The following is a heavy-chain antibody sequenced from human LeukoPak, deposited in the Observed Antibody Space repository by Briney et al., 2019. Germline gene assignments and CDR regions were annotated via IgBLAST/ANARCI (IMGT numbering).Heavy chain of an antibody. V-gene: IGHV1-18*01. Sequence: ASVKVSCKASGYTFTSYGISWVRQAPGQGLEWMGWISAYNGNTNYAQKLQGRVTMTTDTSTSTAYMKLRSLRSGDTAVYYCARVEWYYGDCLSCQNWFDPWGQGTLVIVSS. CDR1: GYTFTSYG. CDR3: ARVEWYYGDCLSCQNWFDP. CDR2: ISAYNGNT. D-gene: IGHD4-17*01. J-gene: IGHJ5*02.